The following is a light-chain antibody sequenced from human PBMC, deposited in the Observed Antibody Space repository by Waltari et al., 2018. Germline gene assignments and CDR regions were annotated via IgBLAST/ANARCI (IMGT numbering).Light chain of an antibody. CDR1: ESIGRT. J-gene: IGKJ1*01. CDR3: QKYGTRPAT. V-gene: IGKV3-20*01. CDR2: DAS. Sequence: EIVLTQSPGTLSLSPGERATLSCRASESIGRTLAWYQQKPGQPPRLLGDDASSRATGIPGSFSGSGSGTDFSLTISRLEPEDFAVYYCQKYGTRPATFGQGTKVEIK.